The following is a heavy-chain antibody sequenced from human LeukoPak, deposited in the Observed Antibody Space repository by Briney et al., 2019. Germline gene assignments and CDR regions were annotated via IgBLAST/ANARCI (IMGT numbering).Heavy chain of an antibody. CDR3: AHGSYCSSTSCYKDTAMVTGLDY. V-gene: IGHV2-5*01. D-gene: IGHD2-2*02. CDR2: IYWNDDK. CDR1: GFSLSTRGVG. Sequence: SGPTLVNPPQTLTLTCTFSGFSLSTRGVGVGWIRQPPGKALEWLSLIYWNDDKRYSPSLKSRLTITKDTSKNQVVLTMTNMDPVDTATYYCAHGSYCSSTSCYKDTAMVTGLDYWGQGTLVTVSS. J-gene: IGHJ4*02.